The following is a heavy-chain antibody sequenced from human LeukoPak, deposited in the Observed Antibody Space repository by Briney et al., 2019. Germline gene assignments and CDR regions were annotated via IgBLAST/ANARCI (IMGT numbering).Heavy chain of an antibody. J-gene: IGHJ6*03. Sequence: GGSLRLSCAASGFTFDDYTMHWVRQAPGKGLEWVSLISWDGGSTYYADSVKGRFTISRDNSKNSLYLQMNSLRTEDTALYYCAKDSTSSAQKNYYYYMGVWGKGTTVTVSS. D-gene: IGHD2-2*01. CDR1: GFTFDDYT. V-gene: IGHV3-43*01. CDR3: AKDSTSSAQKNYYYYMGV. CDR2: ISWDGGST.